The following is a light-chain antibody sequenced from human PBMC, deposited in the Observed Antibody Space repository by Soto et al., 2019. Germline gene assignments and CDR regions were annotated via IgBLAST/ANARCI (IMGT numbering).Light chain of an antibody. CDR2: DAS. Sequence: EIMMKHSAATLSVSTGERATLSCRASQSVSSNLAWYQQKPGQAPRLLIYDASTRATGIPARFSGSGSGTEFTLTISSLQAEDFAVYYCQQYNNWPSTFGQGTKV. J-gene: IGKJ1*01. V-gene: IGKV3-15*01. CDR3: QQYNNWPST. CDR1: QSVSSN.